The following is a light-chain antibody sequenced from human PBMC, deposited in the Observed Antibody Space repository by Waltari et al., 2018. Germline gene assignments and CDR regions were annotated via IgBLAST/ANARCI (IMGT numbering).Light chain of an antibody. CDR1: SSDVGGYNY. CDR2: DVT. J-gene: IGLJ3*02. CDR3: CSYAGSYTWV. V-gene: IGLV2-11*01. Sequence: QSALTQPRSVSGSPGQSVTVSCTGTSSDVGGYNYVSWYQQHPGKAPQLMIYDVTKRPSVCRDRFSASQSGNTASLTISGLQTEDEADYYSCSYAGSYTWVFGGGTKLTVL.